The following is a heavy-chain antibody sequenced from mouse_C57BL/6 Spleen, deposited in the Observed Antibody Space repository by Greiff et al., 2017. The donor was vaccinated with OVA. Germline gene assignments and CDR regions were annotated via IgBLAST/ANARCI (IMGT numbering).Heavy chain of an antibody. Sequence: QVQLQQPGTELVKPGASVKMSCKASGYNFTSNWMHWMKQRPGQGLEWIGNINPSNGDTNSNEKFQNKATLTVDTSSSTAYMQLSSLTSEDSAVYYCARVVTTGDAWFAYWGQGTLVTVSA. CDR1: GYNFTSNW. J-gene: IGHJ3*01. CDR2: INPSNGDT. D-gene: IGHD2-2*01. CDR3: ARVVTTGDAWFAY. V-gene: IGHV1-53*01.